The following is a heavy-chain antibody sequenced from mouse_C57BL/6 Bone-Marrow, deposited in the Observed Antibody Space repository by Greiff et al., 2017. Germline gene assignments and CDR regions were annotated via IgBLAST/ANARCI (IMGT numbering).Heavy chain of an antibody. CDR2: ISDGGSYT. CDR1: GFTFSSYA. Sequence: EVKLMESGGGLVKPGGSLKLSCAASGFTFSSYAMSWVRQTPEKRLEWVATISDGGSYTYYPDNVKGRFTISRDNAKNNLYLQMSHRKSEDTAMYYCARDQAIVTPWFEYWGQGTLVTVSA. CDR3: ARDQAIVTPWFEY. D-gene: IGHD2-5*01. J-gene: IGHJ3*01. V-gene: IGHV5-4*01.